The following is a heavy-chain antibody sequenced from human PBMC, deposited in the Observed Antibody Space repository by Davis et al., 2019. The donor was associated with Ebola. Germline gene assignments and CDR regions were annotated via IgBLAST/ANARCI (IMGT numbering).Heavy chain of an antibody. CDR3: AREGRSGYSNWFDP. CDR1: GGSFSGYY. CDR2: INHSGRT. V-gene: IGHV4-34*01. J-gene: IGHJ5*02. D-gene: IGHD3-22*01. Sequence: MPSETLSLTCAVYGGSFSGYYWSWIRQPPGKGLEWIGEINHSGRTNYNPSLKSRVTISVDTSKNQFSLKMSSVTAADTAVYYCAREGRSGYSNWFDPGAREPWSPSPQ.